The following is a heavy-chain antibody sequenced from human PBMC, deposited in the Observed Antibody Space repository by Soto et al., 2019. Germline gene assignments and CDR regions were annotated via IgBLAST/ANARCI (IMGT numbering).Heavy chain of an antibody. CDR2: IYYSGIT. J-gene: IGHJ4*02. CDR3: ARHGSN. V-gene: IGHV4-39*01. Sequence: QLQLQESGPGLVKPSETLSLTCTVSGVSISNSSYYWGWIRRPPGKGLEWIGTIYYSGITYFNPSLKSRVTISVDTSKNQFSLKLTSVTAAATAVYYCARHGSNWGQGTLVTVSS. CDR1: GVSISNSSYY.